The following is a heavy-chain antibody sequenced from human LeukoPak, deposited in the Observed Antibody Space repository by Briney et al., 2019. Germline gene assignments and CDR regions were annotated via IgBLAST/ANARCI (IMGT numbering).Heavy chain of an antibody. V-gene: IGHV4-30-4*01. Sequence: SETLSLTCTVSGGSLSSGDYYWCWIRQPPGKGLEWIGYIYYSGSTYYNPSLKSRVTISVDTSKNQFSLKLSSVTAADTAVYYCARVFGYYGSGSYDYWGQGTLVTVSS. J-gene: IGHJ4*02. CDR3: ARVFGYYGSGSYDY. CDR1: GGSLSSGDYY. CDR2: IYYSGST. D-gene: IGHD3-10*01.